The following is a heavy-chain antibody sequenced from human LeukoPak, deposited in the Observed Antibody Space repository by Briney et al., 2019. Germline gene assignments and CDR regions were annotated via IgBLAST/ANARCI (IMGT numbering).Heavy chain of an antibody. D-gene: IGHD1-1*01. V-gene: IGHV4-4*07. CDR3: ARDGSYNDAFDI. CDR1: GGSISSYY. J-gene: IGHJ3*02. Sequence: SETLSLTCIVSGGSISSYYWSWIWHPAGTGLELLGRIYTSGSTNYNPSLKSRVTMSVDTSKNQFSLKLSSVTAADTAVYYCARDGSYNDAFDIWGQGTMVTVSS. CDR2: IYTSGST.